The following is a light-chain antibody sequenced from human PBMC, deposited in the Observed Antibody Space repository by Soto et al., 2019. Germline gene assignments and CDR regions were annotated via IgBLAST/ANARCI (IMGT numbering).Light chain of an antibody. CDR1: QTIRQY. J-gene: IGKJ5*01. V-gene: IGKV1-39*01. CDR2: GAS. Sequence: DIQMTQSPSSLSASVGDRVAITCRASQTIRQYLNWYQQKPGKAPKILIYGASTLQSGVPSRFSGSGSGTEFTLTISSLQPDDFATYYCQQSYSTPITFGQGTRLEIK. CDR3: QQSYSTPIT.